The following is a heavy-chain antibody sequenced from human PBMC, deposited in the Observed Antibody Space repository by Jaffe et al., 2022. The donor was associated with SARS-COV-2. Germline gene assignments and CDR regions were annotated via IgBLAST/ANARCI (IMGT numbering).Heavy chain of an antibody. V-gene: IGHV4-61*02. D-gene: IGHD1-26*01. CDR2: IYTSGST. J-gene: IGHJ5*02. Sequence: QVQLQESGPGLVKPSQTLSLTCTVSGGSISGGTYYWSWIRQPAGKGLEWIGRIYTSGSTNYNPSLKSRVTISVDTSKNQFSLKLSSVTAADTAVYYCARDSGSYLYGGWFDPWGQGSLVTVSS. CDR1: GGSISGGTYY. CDR3: ARDSGSYLYGGWFDP.